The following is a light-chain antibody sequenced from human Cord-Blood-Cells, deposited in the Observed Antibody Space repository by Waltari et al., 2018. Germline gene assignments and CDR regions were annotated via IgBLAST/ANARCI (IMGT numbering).Light chain of an antibody. CDR2: EGS. CDR3: CSYAGSSTFVV. J-gene: IGLJ2*01. V-gene: IGLV2-23*03. CDR1: SRDVGSYNI. Sequence: QSALTQPASVSGSPGQSITISCTGTSRDVGSYNIVSWYQQYPGKAPKLMIYEGSKRTSGVSNRFSGSKSGNTASLTISGLQAEDEADYYCCSYAGSSTFVVFGGGTKLTVL.